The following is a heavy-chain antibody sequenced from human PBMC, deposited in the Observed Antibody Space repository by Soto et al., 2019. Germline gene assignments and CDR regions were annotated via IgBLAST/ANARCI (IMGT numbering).Heavy chain of an antibody. CDR2: IIPIFGTA. J-gene: IGHJ6*02. D-gene: IGHD6-6*01. CDR1: GATFSSYA. Sequence: ASVKVSCKASGATFSSYAISWVRQAPGQGLEWMGGIIPIFGTANYAQKFQGRVTITADESTSTAYMELSSLRSEDTAVYYCARSSSSLVYYYYGMAVWGQGTTVTVSS. V-gene: IGHV1-69*13. CDR3: ARSSSSLVYYYYGMAV.